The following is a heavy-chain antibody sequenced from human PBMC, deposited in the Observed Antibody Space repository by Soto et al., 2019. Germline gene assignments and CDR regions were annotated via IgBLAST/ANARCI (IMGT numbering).Heavy chain of an antibody. CDR3: GRWPTIVGYYYGMDV. Sequence: SEPLSLTCTVSGGSISSYYWSWIRQPPGKGLEWIGYIYYSGSTNYNPSLKSRVTISVDTSKNQFSLKLSSVNAADTAVYYCGRWPTIVGYYYGMDVWGQEHTVTVSS. CDR1: GGSISSYY. J-gene: IGHJ6*02. D-gene: IGHD2-21*01. V-gene: IGHV4-59*01. CDR2: IYYSGST.